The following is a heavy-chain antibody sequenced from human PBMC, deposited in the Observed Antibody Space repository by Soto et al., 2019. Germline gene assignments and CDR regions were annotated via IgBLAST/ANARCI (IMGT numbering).Heavy chain of an antibody. J-gene: IGHJ5*02. CDR1: GGSISSSSYY. Sequence: SETLSLTCTVSGGSISSSSYYWGWIRQPPGKGLEWIGSIYYSGSTYYNPSLKSRLTISVDTSKNQFSLKLSSVTAADTAVYYCARQEGFGVGKLNWFDPWGQGTLVTVSS. V-gene: IGHV4-39*01. CDR3: ARQEGFGVGKLNWFDP. D-gene: IGHD1-26*01. CDR2: IYYSGST.